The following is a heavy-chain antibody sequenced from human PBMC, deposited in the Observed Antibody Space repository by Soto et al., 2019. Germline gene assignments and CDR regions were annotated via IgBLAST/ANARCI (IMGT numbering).Heavy chain of an antibody. V-gene: IGHV2-5*02. CDR2: IYWDDSK. J-gene: IGHJ4*02. D-gene: IGHD1-26*01. Sequence: QITLKESGPTLVKPTQTLTLTCTFSGFSLTTDRVGVGWIRQPPGEALEWLAVIYWDDSKTYRPSLESRLTITKDTSKNQVALTMTNMDPLDTATYYCAHAYGGRSLYWGQGTLVTVSS. CDR3: AHAYGGRSLY. CDR1: GFSLTTDRVG.